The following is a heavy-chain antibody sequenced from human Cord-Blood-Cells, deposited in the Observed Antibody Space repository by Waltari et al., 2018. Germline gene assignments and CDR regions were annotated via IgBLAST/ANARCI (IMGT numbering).Heavy chain of an antibody. Sequence: QVQLVQSGAEVKTPGASVKVSCTDSGSTFTRYGISWVRQAPGQGLDWMGWLSAYNGNTNAAQKLQCRVTMTTDTATSTAYMELRSRRSDDTAVYYCARGARYESALQDYWGQGTLVTVSS. D-gene: IGHD1-1*01. CDR1: GSTFTRYG. CDR3: ARGARYESALQDY. J-gene: IGHJ4*02. V-gene: IGHV1-18*04. CDR2: LSAYNGNT.